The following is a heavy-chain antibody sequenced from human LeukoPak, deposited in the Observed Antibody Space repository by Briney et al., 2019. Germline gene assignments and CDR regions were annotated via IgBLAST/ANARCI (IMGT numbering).Heavy chain of an antibody. V-gene: IGHV1-69*13. CDR3: ARGARGDYYHYYIDV. CDR2: IIPIFGTA. J-gene: IGHJ6*03. Sequence: SVKVSCKASGGTFNNYAFSWVRQAPGQGLEWMGGIIPIFGTANYAEKFQGRVTITADESTTTAYMDLSSLRFEDTAVYYCARGARGDYYHYYIDVWGNGTTVTISS. CDR1: GGTFNNYA.